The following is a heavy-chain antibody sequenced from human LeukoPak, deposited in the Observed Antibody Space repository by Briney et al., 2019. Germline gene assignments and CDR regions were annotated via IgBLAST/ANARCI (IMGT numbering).Heavy chain of an antibody. J-gene: IGHJ4*02. CDR1: GFTFSSYA. Sequence: GGSLRLSCAASGFTFSSYAMSWVRQAPGKGLEWVSAISGSGGGTYYADSVKGRFTISRDNSKNTLYLQMNSLRAEDTAVYYCAKGRLYSSSSPFDYWGQGTLVTVSS. V-gene: IGHV3-23*01. CDR3: AKGRLYSSSSPFDY. D-gene: IGHD6-6*01. CDR2: ISGSGGGT.